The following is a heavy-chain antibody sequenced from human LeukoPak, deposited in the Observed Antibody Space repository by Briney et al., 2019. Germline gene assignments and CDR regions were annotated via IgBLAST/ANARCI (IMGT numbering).Heavy chain of an antibody. CDR2: INAGNGNT. CDR1: GYTFTSYA. D-gene: IGHD5-12*01. Sequence: ASVKVSCKASGYTFTSYAMRWVRQAPGQRLGWMGWINAGNGNTKYSQKFQGRVTITRDTSASTAYMELSSLRSEDTAVYYCARVSGYDFHPIDYWGQGTLVTVSS. CDR3: ARVSGYDFHPIDY. V-gene: IGHV1-3*01. J-gene: IGHJ4*02.